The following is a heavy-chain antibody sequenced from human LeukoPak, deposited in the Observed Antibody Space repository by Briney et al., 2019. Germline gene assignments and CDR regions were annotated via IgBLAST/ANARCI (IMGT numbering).Heavy chain of an antibody. CDR1: GGSISSGGYY. D-gene: IGHD3-22*01. CDR2: IYYSGST. CDR3: ARTPRKDYYDSSGYYIEN. V-gene: IGHV4-31*03. J-gene: IGHJ4*02. Sequence: PSETLSLTCTVSGGSISSGGYYWSWIRQHPGKGLEWIGYIYYSGSTYYNPSLKSRVTISVDTSKNQFSLKLSSVTAADTAVYYCARTPRKDYYDSSGYYIENWGQGTLVTVSS.